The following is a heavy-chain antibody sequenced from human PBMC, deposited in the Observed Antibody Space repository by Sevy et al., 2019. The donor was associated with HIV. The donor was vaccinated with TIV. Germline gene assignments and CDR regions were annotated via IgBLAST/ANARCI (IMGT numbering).Heavy chain of an antibody. CDR3: ARDLALSGSYSWLAY. D-gene: IGHD1-26*01. J-gene: IGHJ4*02. Sequence: GGSLRLSCAASGFTFSSYTMHWVRQAPGKGLEWVAFISYDGSRKYYADSVKGRFTISRDNSKNTLYLQMNNLRAEDTAVFYCARDLALSGSYSWLAYWGQGTLFTVSS. V-gene: IGHV3-30*14. CDR2: ISYDGSRK. CDR1: GFTFSSYT.